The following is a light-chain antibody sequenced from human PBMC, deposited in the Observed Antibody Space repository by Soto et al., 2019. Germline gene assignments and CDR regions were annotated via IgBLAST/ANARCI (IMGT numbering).Light chain of an antibody. CDR2: DSS. J-gene: IGKJ4*01. Sequence: PGDRASLSCRASQSISGRYLAGYQQKPGQAPRILIYDSSSRATGIPDRFSGSGSGTDFILTISRLEAEDFAVYYWQQYGSSPLTFGRGTKVEIK. CDR3: QQYGSSPLT. V-gene: IGKV3-20*01. CDR1: QSISGRY.